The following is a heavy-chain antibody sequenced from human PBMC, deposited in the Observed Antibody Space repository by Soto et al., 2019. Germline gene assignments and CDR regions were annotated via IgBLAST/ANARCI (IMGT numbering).Heavy chain of an antibody. V-gene: IGHV4-31*03. Sequence: QVQLQESGPGLVKPSQTLSLTCTVSGGSISSGGYYWSWIRQHPGKGLEWIGYIYYSGSTYYNPSLKSRVTISVDTSKNQFSLKLSSVTAADTAVYYCARDHLVPARHGYNWFDPWGQGTLVTVSS. D-gene: IGHD2-2*01. CDR2: IYYSGST. CDR1: GGSISSGGYY. CDR3: ARDHLVPARHGYNWFDP. J-gene: IGHJ5*02.